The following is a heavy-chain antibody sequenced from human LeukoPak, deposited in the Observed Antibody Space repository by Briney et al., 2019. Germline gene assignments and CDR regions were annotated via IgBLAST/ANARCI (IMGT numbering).Heavy chain of an antibody. CDR2: IDDHGGST. V-gene: IGHV3-23*01. Sequence: GVSLRLSCAASGFTFSTDVMTWVRQAPGKGLEWVSAIDDHGGSTDYADSVRGRFTISRDNSKNTLFLQMNRLRADDTALYYCARRVGGTPDYWGRGTLVTVSS. CDR1: GFTFSTDV. CDR3: ARRVGGTPDY. D-gene: IGHD6-19*01. J-gene: IGHJ4*02.